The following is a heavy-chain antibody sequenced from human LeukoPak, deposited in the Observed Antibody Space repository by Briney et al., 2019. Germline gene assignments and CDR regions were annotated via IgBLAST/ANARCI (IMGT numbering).Heavy chain of an antibody. J-gene: IGHJ6*02. CDR3: ARVAYYDFVYYGLDV. Sequence: ASVKVSCKASGYTFTSYYMHWVRQAPGQGLEWMGIINPSGGSTSYAQKFQGRVTMTRDTSISTAYMELSWLTSDDTAVYYCARVAYYDFVYYGLDVWGQGTTVTVSS. D-gene: IGHD3-3*01. CDR1: GYTFTSYY. V-gene: IGHV1-46*01. CDR2: INPSGGST.